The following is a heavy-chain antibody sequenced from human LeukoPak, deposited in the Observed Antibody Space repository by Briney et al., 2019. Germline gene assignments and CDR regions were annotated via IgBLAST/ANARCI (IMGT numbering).Heavy chain of an antibody. CDR1: GFTFSTYG. Sequence: GGSLRLSCAASGFTFSTYGMHWVRQAPGQGLEWVAVIWYDGSNKSYADSVKGRFTISRDNSKNTLYLQMNTLRAEATAVYFCARDLRVHYYDSSGNYFDYWGQGTLVTVSS. CDR3: ARDLRVHYYDSSGNYFDY. J-gene: IGHJ4*02. D-gene: IGHD3-22*01. CDR2: IWYDGSNK. V-gene: IGHV3-33*01.